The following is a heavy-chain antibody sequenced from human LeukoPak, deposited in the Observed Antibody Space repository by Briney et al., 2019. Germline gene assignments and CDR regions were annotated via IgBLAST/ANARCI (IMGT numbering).Heavy chain of an antibody. D-gene: IGHD5-18*01. CDR2: IYASGTT. Sequence: SETLSLTCTVSGGSISSGSYYWSWIRQPAGKGLEWIGRIYASGTTNYNPSLKSRITMSVDTSKNQFSLNLTSVTAADAAVYYCARAGYSYGAYYFDYRGQGTLVTVSS. CDR3: ARAGYSYGAYYFDY. J-gene: IGHJ4*02. V-gene: IGHV4-61*02. CDR1: GGSISSGSYY.